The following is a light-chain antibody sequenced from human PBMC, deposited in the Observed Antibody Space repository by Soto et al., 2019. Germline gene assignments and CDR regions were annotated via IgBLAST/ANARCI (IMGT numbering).Light chain of an antibody. CDR1: SSDVGGYNY. Sequence: QSALTQPASVSGSPGQSITIFCTGTSSDVGGYNYVSWYQQHPGKAPKLMIYEVTNRPSGVSNRFSGSKSGNTASLTISGLQAEDEADYYCSSYTSSQTGVFGGGTKLTVL. CDR2: EVT. CDR3: SSYTSSQTGV. J-gene: IGLJ3*02. V-gene: IGLV2-14*01.